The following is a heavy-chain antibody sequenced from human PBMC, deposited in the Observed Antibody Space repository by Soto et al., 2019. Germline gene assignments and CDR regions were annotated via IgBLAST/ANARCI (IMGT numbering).Heavy chain of an antibody. J-gene: IGHJ6*02. V-gene: IGHV4-59*01. CDR3: AGEPFHGYYGLGDKGYYGMDV. CDR2: IYYSGST. D-gene: IGHD3-10*01. CDR1: GGSMSSDY. Sequence: ASETLSLTCTVSGGSMSSDYWSWIRQPPGKGLEWIGYIYYSGSTNYNPSLKSRVTISVDTSKNQFSLKLSSVTAADTAVYYCAGEPFHGYYGLGDKGYYGMDVWGQGTTVTAP.